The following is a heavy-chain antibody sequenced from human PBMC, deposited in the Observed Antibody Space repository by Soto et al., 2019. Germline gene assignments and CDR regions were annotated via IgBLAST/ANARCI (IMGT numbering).Heavy chain of an antibody. V-gene: IGHV3-23*01. CDR1: GFTFSNYA. Sequence: EVQLLESGEGLVQPGGSLRLSCAASGFTFSNYAMSWVRQAPGKGLEWVSSISKSGGGTYYADSVKGRFTISRDNSKNTLYLQMNSLKAEDTAVDSCAKTSSLFDYWGQGTLVTGSS. J-gene: IGHJ4*02. CDR2: ISKSGGGT. D-gene: IGHD6-13*01. CDR3: AKTSSLFDY.